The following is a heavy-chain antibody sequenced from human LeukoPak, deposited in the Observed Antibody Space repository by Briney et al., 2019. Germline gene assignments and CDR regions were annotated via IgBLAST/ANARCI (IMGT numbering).Heavy chain of an antibody. D-gene: IGHD3-16*02. CDR2: IIPILGIA. CDR1: GGTFSSYA. Sequence: GASVKVSCKASGGTFSSYAISWVRQAPGQGLEWMGRIIPILGIANYAQKFQGRVTITADKSTSTAYMELSSLRSEDTAVYYCARGTLSHYRFEGWGQGTLVTVSS. V-gene: IGHV1-69*04. CDR3: ARGTLSHYRFEG. J-gene: IGHJ4*02.